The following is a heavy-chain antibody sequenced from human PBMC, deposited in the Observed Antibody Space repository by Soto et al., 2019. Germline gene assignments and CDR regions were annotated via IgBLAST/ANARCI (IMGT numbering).Heavy chain of an antibody. D-gene: IGHD3-10*01. J-gene: IGHJ5*02. V-gene: IGHV4-31*03. CDR2: IYYSGST. Sequence: SLALTCTVCGGCVSSGGYYWSWIRQHPGKGLEWIGYIYYSGSTYYNPSLKSRVTISVDTSKNQFSLKLSSVTAADTAVYYCARVHIGGRDGYKWFDPWGQGTLVTVSS. CDR1: GGCVSSGGYY. CDR3: ARVHIGGRDGYKWFDP.